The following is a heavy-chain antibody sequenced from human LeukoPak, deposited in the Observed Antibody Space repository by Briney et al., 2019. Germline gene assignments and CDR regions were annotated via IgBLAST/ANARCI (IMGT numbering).Heavy chain of an antibody. CDR1: GYSISSSYY. V-gene: IGHV4-38-2*02. D-gene: IGHD4-17*01. Sequence: SETLSLTCTVSGYSISSSYYWAWIRQPPGKGLEGIGSIYHSGSTYYNPSLKSRVTISVDTSKNQFSLKLSSVIAADTAVYYCARVVSQYGDYAGIVNWFDPWGQGTLVTVSS. CDR3: ARVVSQYGDYAGIVNWFDP. J-gene: IGHJ5*02. CDR2: IYHSGST.